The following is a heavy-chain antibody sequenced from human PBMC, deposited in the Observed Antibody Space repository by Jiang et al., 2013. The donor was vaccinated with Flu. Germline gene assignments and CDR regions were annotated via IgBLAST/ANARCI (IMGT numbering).Heavy chain of an antibody. D-gene: IGHD3-22*01. CDR1: GYSFTSYW. Sequence: SGAEVKKPGESLKISCKGSGYSFTSYWIGWVRQMPGKGLEWMGIIYPGDSDTRYSPSFQGQVTISADKSISTAYLQWSSLKASDTAMYYCARLPHPNADSSGRAGNDAFDIWGQGTMVTVSS. V-gene: IGHV5-51*01. CDR3: ARLPHPNADSSGRAGNDAFDI. CDR2: IYPGDSDT. J-gene: IGHJ3*02.